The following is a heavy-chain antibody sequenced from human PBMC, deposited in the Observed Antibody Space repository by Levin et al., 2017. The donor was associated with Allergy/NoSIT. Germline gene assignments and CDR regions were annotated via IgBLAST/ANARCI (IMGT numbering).Heavy chain of an antibody. CDR2: ISSGGATI. CDR1: GFSFSNYK. D-gene: IGHD4-17*01. V-gene: IGHV3-48*02. Sequence: GSLRLSCAASGFSFSNYKMNWVRQAPGKGLEWVSFISSGGATIYYADSVKGRFTISRDNARNSVHLQLNSLRDEDTAVYYCAREMTSVTTFDYWGQGTLVTVSS. CDR3: AREMTSVTTFDY. J-gene: IGHJ4*02.